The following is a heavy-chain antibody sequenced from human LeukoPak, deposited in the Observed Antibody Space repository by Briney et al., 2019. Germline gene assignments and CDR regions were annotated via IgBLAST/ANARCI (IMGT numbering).Heavy chain of an antibody. D-gene: IGHD3-10*01. V-gene: IGHV3-23*01. J-gene: IGHJ4*02. CDR3: AKDDAWLRFGE. Sequence: PSGGSLRLSCAASGFTFSNHGMNWVRQAPGEGLEWVSGISPSGDITYYADSVKGRFTISRDNSKNTLYLEVISLTAEDTAVYYCAKDDAWLRFGEWSQGTLVTVSS. CDR1: GFTFSNHG. CDR2: ISPSGDIT.